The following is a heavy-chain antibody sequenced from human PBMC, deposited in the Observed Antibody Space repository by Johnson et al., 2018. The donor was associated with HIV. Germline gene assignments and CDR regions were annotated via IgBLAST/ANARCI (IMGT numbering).Heavy chain of an antibody. D-gene: IGHD6-19*01. CDR3: ARGKKQWLDEDAFDI. CDR1: GFTFSSYC. Sequence: VHLVESGGGLVHPGGSLRLSCAASGFTFSSYCMHWVRQAPGKGLVWVSRINSDWIRTSYADSLKGRITISRDNAKNTRQLQMNSLRAEYTAVYYCARGKKQWLDEDAFDIWGQGTMVTVSS. J-gene: IGHJ3*02. V-gene: IGHV3-74*02. CDR2: INSDWIRT.